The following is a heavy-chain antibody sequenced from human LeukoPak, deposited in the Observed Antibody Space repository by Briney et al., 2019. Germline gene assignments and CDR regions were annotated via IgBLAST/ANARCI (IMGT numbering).Heavy chain of an antibody. D-gene: IGHD3-22*01. CDR1: GYSFNSQG. J-gene: IGHJ5*02. CDR2: INPNSGGT. Sequence: ASVKVSCKASGYSFNSQGMNWVRQAPGQGLEWMGWINPNSGGTNYAQKFQGRVTMTRDTSISTAYMELSRLRSDDTAVYYCARVGSSGYYSWFDPWGQGTLVTVSS. V-gene: IGHV1-2*02. CDR3: ARVGSSGYYSWFDP.